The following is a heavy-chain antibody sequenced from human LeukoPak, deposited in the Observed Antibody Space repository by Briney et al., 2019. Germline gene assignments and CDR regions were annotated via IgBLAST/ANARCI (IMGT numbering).Heavy chain of an antibody. CDR2: IYHSGST. Sequence: SETLSLTCAVSGYSISSGYYWGWIRQPPGKGLEWIGSIYHSGSTYYNPSLKSRVTISVDTSKNQFSLKLSSVTAADTAVYCCARDRDYGSGSYYDYWGQGTLVTVSS. D-gene: IGHD3-10*01. J-gene: IGHJ4*02. CDR1: GYSISSGYY. V-gene: IGHV4-38-2*02. CDR3: ARDRDYGSGSYYDY.